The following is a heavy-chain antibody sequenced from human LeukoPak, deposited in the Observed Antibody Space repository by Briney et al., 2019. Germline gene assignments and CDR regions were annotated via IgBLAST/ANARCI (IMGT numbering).Heavy chain of an antibody. J-gene: IGHJ3*02. D-gene: IGHD3-22*01. Sequence: GASVKVSCKASGYTVTAYYMHWVRQAPGQGLEWMGWINPNSGGTNYAQKFQGRVTMTRDTSISTAYMELSRLRSDDTAVYYCARDYYDTSGFGAFDIWGQGTMVTVSS. CDR1: GYTVTAYY. CDR2: INPNSGGT. CDR3: ARDYYDTSGFGAFDI. V-gene: IGHV1-2*02.